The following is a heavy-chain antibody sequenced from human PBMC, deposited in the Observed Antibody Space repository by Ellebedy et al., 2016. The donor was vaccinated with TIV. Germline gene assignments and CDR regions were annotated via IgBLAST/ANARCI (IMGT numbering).Heavy chain of an antibody. J-gene: IGHJ3*02. CDR3: SKGASLWVTDAFQI. CDR2: ISDSGRKT. D-gene: IGHD3-16*01. Sequence: GGSLRLXXAASGFPFSTYAMNWVRQAPGTGLEWVSTISDSGRKTYYADSVRGRLTISRDNSKNTLYLQMKSLRAEDTGVYYCSKGASLWVTDAFQIWGRGTMVTVSS. V-gene: IGHV3-23*01. CDR1: GFPFSTYA.